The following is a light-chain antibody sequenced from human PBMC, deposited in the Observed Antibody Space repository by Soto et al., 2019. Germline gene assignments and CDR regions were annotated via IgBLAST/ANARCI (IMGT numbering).Light chain of an antibody. V-gene: IGKV1-39*01. CDR2: GAS. CDR3: QQSHPTQFT. J-gene: IGKJ3*01. Sequence: DLQMTQSPSSLSASVGDRVTITCRASQSISNFLNWYQQKPGNAPKLLIYGASSLQSGAPSRFSGSRSGTEFTLTINRLQPEDFATYYCQQSHPTQFTFGPGTKVDIK. CDR1: QSISNF.